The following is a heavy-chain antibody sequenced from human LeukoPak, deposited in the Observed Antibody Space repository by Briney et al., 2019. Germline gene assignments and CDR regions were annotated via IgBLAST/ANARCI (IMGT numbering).Heavy chain of an antibody. V-gene: IGHV1-2*02. D-gene: IGHD2-21*02. CDR1: GYTFTGYY. J-gene: IGHJ4*02. CDR3: ASGERVVTAIPGYYFDY. CDR2: INPNSGGT. Sequence: SVKVSCKASGYTFTGYYMHWVRQTPGQGLEWMGWINPNSGGTNYAQKFQGRLTMTRDTSISTAYMELSRLRSDDTAVYYCASGERVVTAIPGYYFDYWGQGTLVTVSS.